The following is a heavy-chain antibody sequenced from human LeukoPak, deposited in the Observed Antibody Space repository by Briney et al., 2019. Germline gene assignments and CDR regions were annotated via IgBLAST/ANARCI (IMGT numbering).Heavy chain of an antibody. CDR1: GFTFSSYT. CDR2: ISGSGGST. Sequence: GGSLRLSCAASGFTFSSYTMSWVRQAPGKGLEWVSAISGSGGSTYYADSVKGRFTISRDNSKNTLYLQMNSLRAEDTAVYYCALHRYFDWLLTRDYFDYWGQGTLVTVSS. D-gene: IGHD3-9*01. J-gene: IGHJ4*02. V-gene: IGHV3-23*01. CDR3: ALHRYFDWLLTRDYFDY.